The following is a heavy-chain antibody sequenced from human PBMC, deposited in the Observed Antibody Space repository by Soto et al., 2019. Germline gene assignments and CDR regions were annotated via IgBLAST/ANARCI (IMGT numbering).Heavy chain of an antibody. CDR2: IYPGDSDT. CDR3: ARHKNDWRTNYYYYGMDV. Sequence: GESLKISCKGSGYSFTSYWIGWVRQMPGKGLEWMGIIYPGDSDTRYSPSFQGQVTISADKSISTAYLQWSSLKASDTAMYYCARHKNDWRTNYYYYGMDVWGQGTTVTVSS. CDR1: GYSFTSYW. J-gene: IGHJ6*02. V-gene: IGHV5-51*01. D-gene: IGHD1-1*01.